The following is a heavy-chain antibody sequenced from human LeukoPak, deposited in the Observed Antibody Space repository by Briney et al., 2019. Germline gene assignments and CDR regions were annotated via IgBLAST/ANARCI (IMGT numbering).Heavy chain of an antibody. Sequence: GGSLRLSCAASGFTFSDYYMSWIRQAPGKGLEWVSYISSSSSYTNYADSVKGRFTISRDNAKNSLYLQMNSLRAEDTAVYYCARDRAPDVLRYFDWLFYGWGQGTLVTVSS. CDR1: GFTFSDYY. D-gene: IGHD3-9*01. CDR2: ISSSSSYT. CDR3: ARDRAPDVLRYFDWLFYG. J-gene: IGHJ4*02. V-gene: IGHV3-11*06.